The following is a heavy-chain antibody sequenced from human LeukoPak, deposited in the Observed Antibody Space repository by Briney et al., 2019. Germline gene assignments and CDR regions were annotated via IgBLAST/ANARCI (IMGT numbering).Heavy chain of an antibody. CDR1: GFTVIGNY. V-gene: IGHV3-66*01. J-gene: IGHJ4*02. Sequence: GGSLRLSCAASGFTVIGNYMSWVRQAPRKGLEWVSVIYRGGNTYYAESVKGRFSISRDDSKNTLYLQMNSLRAEDTAVYYCAKFPHYYDSSRYLDYWGQGTLVTVSS. CDR2: IYRGGNT. CDR3: AKFPHYYDSSRYLDY. D-gene: IGHD3-22*01.